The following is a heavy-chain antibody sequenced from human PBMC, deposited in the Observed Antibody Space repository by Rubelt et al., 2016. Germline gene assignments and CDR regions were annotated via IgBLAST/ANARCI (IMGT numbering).Heavy chain of an antibody. CDR2: INPNSGGT. J-gene: IGHJ4*02. V-gene: IGHV1-2*02. CDR3: ARDLYKGPRWLVAY. CDR1: GYTFTGYY. D-gene: IGHD6-19*01. Sequence: QVQLVQSGAEVKKPGASVKVSCKASGYTFTGYYMHWVRQAPGQGLEWMGWINPNSGGTNYAKRFQGRGTMTRDTSISTAYMELSRLGSDDTAVYYCARDLYKGPRWLVAYWGQGTLVTVSS.